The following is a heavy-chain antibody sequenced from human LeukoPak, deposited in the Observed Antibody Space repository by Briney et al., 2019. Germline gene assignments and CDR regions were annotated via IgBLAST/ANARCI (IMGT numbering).Heavy chain of an antibody. J-gene: IGHJ6*03. CDR1: GFTFSSYG. D-gene: IGHD6-13*01. V-gene: IGHV3-30*02. Sequence: PGGSLRLSCAASGFTFSSYGMHWVRQAPGKGLEWVAFIRYDGSNKYYADSVKGRFTISRDNSKNTLYLQMNSLRAEDTAVYYCAKVTAAGISYYYYYYMDVWGKGTTVTVSS. CDR3: AKVTAAGISYYYYYYMDV. CDR2: IRYDGSNK.